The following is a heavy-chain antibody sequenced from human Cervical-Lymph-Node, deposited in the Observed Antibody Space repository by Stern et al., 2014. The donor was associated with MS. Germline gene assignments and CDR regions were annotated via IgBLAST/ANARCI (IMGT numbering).Heavy chain of an antibody. J-gene: IGHJ6*02. CDR2: MYSAGTT. CDR3: ARATVPAAGAPNIFYGMDV. V-gene: IGHV3-53*04. D-gene: IGHD2-21*02. CDR1: GFSVSDNY. Sequence: EVQLVESGGGLVQPGGSLRLSCSASGFSVSDNYMTWVRQAPGKGLEWISLMYSAGTTYYADSVKGRFTISRHDSENTLYLQMNSLGAEDTAVYYCARATVPAAGAPNIFYGMDVWGQGTTVTVSS.